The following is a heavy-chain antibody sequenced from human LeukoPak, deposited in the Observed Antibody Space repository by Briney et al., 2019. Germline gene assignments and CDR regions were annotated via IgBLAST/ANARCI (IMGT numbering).Heavy chain of an antibody. CDR3: AYRYSGYHNWFDP. D-gene: IGHD5-12*01. Sequence: SETLSLTCTVSGGSISSSSYYWGWIRQPPGKGLEWIGSIYYSGSTYYNPSLKSRLTISVDTSKNQFSLKLSSVTAADTAVYYCAYRYSGYHNWFDPWGQGTLVTVSS. CDR2: IYYSGST. V-gene: IGHV4-39*01. J-gene: IGHJ5*02. CDR1: GGSISSSSYY.